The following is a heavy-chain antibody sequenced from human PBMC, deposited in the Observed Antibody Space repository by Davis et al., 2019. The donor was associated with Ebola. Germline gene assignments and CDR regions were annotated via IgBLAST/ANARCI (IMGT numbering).Heavy chain of an antibody. CDR3: AKGPSSGWYYFDY. V-gene: IGHV3-30*18. Sequence: GESLKISCAASGFTFSSYGIHWVRQAPGKGLEWVAVISYDGSNKYYADSVKGRFTISRDNSKNTLYLQMNSLRDEDTAVYYCAKGPSSGWYYFDYWGQGTLVTVSS. D-gene: IGHD6-19*01. J-gene: IGHJ4*02. CDR2: ISYDGSNK. CDR1: GFTFSSYG.